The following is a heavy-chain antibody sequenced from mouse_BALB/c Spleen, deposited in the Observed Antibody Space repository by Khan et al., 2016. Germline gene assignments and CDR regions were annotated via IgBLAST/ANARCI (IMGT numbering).Heavy chain of an antibody. Sequence: QVQLKESGPGLVAPSQSLSITCTVSGFSLTDYGVSWIRQPPGKGLEWLGVIWSGEITYYNSALKSRLSISKDNSKSQVFLKMNSLQTYDTARYCCAKHNTTVAMDYWGQGTSVTVSS. CDR3: AKHNTTVAMDY. J-gene: IGHJ4*01. CDR2: IWSGEIT. D-gene: IGHD1-1*01. V-gene: IGHV2-6-5*01. CDR1: GFSLTDYG.